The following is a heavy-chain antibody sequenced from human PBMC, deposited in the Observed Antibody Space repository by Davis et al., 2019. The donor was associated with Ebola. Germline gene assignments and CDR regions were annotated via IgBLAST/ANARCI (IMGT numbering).Heavy chain of an antibody. D-gene: IGHD3-10*01. CDR3: AKSRYYYGSGSYIEY. Sequence: PGGSLRLSCAASGFTFSSYGMHWVRQAPGKGLEWVAVISYDGSNKYYADSVKGRFTISRDNSKNTLFLQMNSLRAEDTAVYYCAKSRYYYGSGSYIEYWGQGTLVTVSS. CDR2: ISYDGSNK. J-gene: IGHJ4*02. CDR1: GFTFSSYG. V-gene: IGHV3-30*18.